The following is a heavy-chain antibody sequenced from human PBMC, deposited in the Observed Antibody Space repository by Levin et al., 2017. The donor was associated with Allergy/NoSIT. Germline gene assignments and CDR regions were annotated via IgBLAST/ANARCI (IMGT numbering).Heavy chain of an antibody. CDR1: GFTVSSNY. D-gene: IGHD6-13*01. Sequence: SCAASGFTVSSNYMSWVRQAPGKGLEWVSFIYSGGSTYYADSVKGRFTISRDNSKNTVYLQMNSLRAEDTAIYYCARESYSSSSYWGQGTLVTVSS. V-gene: IGHV3-66*01. CDR3: ARESYSSSSY. J-gene: IGHJ4*02. CDR2: IYSGGST.